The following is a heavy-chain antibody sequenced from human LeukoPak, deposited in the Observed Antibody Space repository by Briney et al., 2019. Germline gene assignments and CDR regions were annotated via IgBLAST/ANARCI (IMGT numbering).Heavy chain of an antibody. J-gene: IGHJ4*02. CDR1: GFTFSDYY. D-gene: IGHD1-26*01. CDR3: ARDWSGSRDY. CDR2: ISSSGTTI. V-gene: IGHV3-11*01. Sequence: PGGSLRLSCAASGFTFSDYYMTWIRQTPGKGLEWISYISSSGTTIYYADSVKGRFTISRDNAKNSLYLQIDSLRAEDTAVYYCARDWSGSRDYWGQGTLVTVSS.